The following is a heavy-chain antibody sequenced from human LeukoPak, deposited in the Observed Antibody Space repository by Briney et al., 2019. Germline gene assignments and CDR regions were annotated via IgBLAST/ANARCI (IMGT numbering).Heavy chain of an antibody. CDR2: ISSSSRYI. V-gene: IGHV3-21*04. D-gene: IGHD1-26*01. CDR3: ARIALGGDFDY. Sequence: PGGSLRLSCAASGFIFSSYSMNWVRQAPGKGLEWVSSISSSSRYIYYADSVKGRFTISRDNAKNSLYLQMNSLRAEDTAVYYCARIALGGDFDYWGQGTLVTVSS. CDR1: GFIFSSYS. J-gene: IGHJ4*02.